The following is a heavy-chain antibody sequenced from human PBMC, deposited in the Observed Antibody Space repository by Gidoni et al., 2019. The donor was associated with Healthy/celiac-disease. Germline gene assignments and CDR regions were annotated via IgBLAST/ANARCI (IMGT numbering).Heavy chain of an antibody. V-gene: IGHV4-39*01. CDR2: IYYSGST. Sequence: QLQLQESGPGLVKPSETLSLTCTVSGGSISSSSYYWGWIRPPPGKGLEWIGSIYYSGSTYYNPSLKSRVTISVDTSKNQFSLKLSSVTAADTAVYYCARLPHVDTAMVTSLYFDYWGQGTLVTVSS. D-gene: IGHD5-18*01. J-gene: IGHJ4*02. CDR3: ARLPHVDTAMVTSLYFDY. CDR1: GGSISSSSYY.